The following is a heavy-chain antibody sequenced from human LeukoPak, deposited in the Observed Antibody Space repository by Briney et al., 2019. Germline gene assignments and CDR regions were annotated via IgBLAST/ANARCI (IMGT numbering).Heavy chain of an antibody. CDR2: IYTSGST. V-gene: IGHV4-4*09. J-gene: IGHJ3*02. Sequence: SEALSLTCTVSGGSISSYYWSWIRQPPGKGLEWIGYIYTSGSTNYNPSLKSRVTISVDTSKNQFSLKLSSVTAADTAVYYCARLITIFGVVSWDAFDIWGQGTMVTVSS. CDR3: ARLITIFGVVSWDAFDI. CDR1: GGSISSYY. D-gene: IGHD3-3*01.